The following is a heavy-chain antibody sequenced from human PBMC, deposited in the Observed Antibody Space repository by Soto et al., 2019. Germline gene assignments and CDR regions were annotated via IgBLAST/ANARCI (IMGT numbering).Heavy chain of an antibody. V-gene: IGHV3-15*01. CDR1: GFAFNHAS. Sequence: EVQLVESGGGLVEPGGSLRLSCAGSGFAFNHASMTWVRQAPGKGLEWVGRIKSKGHGGTIDYAAPVKGRFTISRDDSTNTLFLQMNSLKTEDTAVYYCSTDAKPTAGARLDYWGQGTLVTVSS. CDR2: IKSKGHGGTI. J-gene: IGHJ4*02. D-gene: IGHD1-1*01. CDR3: STDAKPTAGARLDY.